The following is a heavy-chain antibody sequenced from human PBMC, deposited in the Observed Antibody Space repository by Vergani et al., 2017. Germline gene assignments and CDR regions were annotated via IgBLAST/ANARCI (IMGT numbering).Heavy chain of an antibody. Sequence: QVQLVQSGAEVKKPGSSVKVSCKASGGTFSSYAISWVRQAPGQGLEWMGGIIPIFGTANYAQKFQGRVTITADESTSTAYMELNSLRAEDTAVYYCAREMERWLQPKNHPAYWGQGTLVTVSS. CDR3: AREMERWLQPKNHPAY. V-gene: IGHV1-69*01. CDR1: GGTFSSYA. CDR2: IIPIFGTA. D-gene: IGHD5-24*01. J-gene: IGHJ4*02.